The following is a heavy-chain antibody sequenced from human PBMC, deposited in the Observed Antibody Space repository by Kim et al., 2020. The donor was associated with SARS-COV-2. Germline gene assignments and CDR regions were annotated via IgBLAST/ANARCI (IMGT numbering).Heavy chain of an antibody. D-gene: IGHD3-10*01. CDR1: GGSISSSSYY. CDR3: WGMVRGENFYYFGMDV. V-gene: IGHV4-39*01. Sequence: SETLSLTCTVSGGSISSSSYYWGWIRQPPGKGLEWIGSIYYSGSTYYNPSPKSRVTMSVDTSKNQFSLKLSSVTAADTAVYYSWGMVRGENFYYFGMDVWGQGTTVTVSS. J-gene: IGHJ6*02. CDR2: IYYSGST.